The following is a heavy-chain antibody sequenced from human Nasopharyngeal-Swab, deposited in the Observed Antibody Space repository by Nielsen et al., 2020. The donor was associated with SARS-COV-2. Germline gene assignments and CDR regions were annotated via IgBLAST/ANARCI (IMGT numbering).Heavy chain of an antibody. J-gene: IGHJ4*02. V-gene: IGHV3-21*01. CDR2: ISSSSSYI. D-gene: IGHD6-19*01. CDR3: ARHRFGIAVADSGY. Sequence: WSRQPPGKGLEWVSSISSSSSYIYYADSVKGRFTISRDNAKNSLYLQMNSLRAEDTAVYYCARHRFGIAVADSGYWGQGTLVTVSS.